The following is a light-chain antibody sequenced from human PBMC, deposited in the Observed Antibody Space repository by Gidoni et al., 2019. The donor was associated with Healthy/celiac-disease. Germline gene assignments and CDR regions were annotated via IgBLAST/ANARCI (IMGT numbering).Light chain of an antibody. V-gene: IGLV2-11*01. CDR2: DVT. CDR1: RSDVGGYKY. CDR3: CSYAGTYSWV. J-gene: IGLJ3*02. Sequence: QSALTQPRPVSGAPGQSVTISCTGTRSDVGGYKYVSWYQQHPGKAPNLMIYDVTQRPSGVPDRFSGSKSGNTASLTLSGLQAEDEAEYFCCSYAGTYSWVFGGGTKLTVL.